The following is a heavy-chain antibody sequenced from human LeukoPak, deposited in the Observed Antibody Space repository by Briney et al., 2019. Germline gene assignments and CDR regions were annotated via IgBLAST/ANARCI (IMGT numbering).Heavy chain of an antibody. V-gene: IGHV3-66*01. Sequence: PGGSLRLSCAASGFTVSSNYMSWVRQAPGKGLEWVSFIYTTGRTYYADSVKGRFTVSRDDSKNTVFLQMHSLRAEDTAVYYCAGDPPMTTDYGLDVWGQGTTVTVSS. CDR3: AGDPPMTTDYGLDV. CDR1: GFTVSSNY. J-gene: IGHJ6*02. D-gene: IGHD4-11*01. CDR2: IYTTGRT.